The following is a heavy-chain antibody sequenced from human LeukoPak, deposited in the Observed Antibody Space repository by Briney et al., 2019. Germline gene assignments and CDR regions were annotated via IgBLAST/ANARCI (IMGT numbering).Heavy chain of an antibody. V-gene: IGHV4-34*01. Sequence: SETLSLTCAVYGGSFSGYYWSWIRQPPGKGLEWIGEINHSGSTNYNPSLKSRVTISLDTSKNQFSLKLSSVTAADTAVYYCARDLSRRDYDSSGYFDYWGQGTLVTVSS. J-gene: IGHJ4*02. D-gene: IGHD3-22*01. CDR2: INHSGST. CDR3: ARDLSRRDYDSSGYFDY. CDR1: GGSFSGYY.